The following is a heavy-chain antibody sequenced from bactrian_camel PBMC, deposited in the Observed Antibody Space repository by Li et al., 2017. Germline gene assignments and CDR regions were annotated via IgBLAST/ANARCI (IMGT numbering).Heavy chain of an antibody. V-gene: IGHV3S25*01. CDR1: GFAFTTYW. Sequence: QLVESGGGLVQPGGSLRLSCAASGFAFTTYWLYWVRQAPGKGLEWVSSINGGGSTTYYVDSLKGRFTISRDNAKNTVYLQMDSLKPEDTAMYYCVRAVRLATIMDVAWGAVDTWGKGTQVTV. J-gene: IGHJ7*01. CDR2: INGGGSTT. D-gene: IGHD3*01.